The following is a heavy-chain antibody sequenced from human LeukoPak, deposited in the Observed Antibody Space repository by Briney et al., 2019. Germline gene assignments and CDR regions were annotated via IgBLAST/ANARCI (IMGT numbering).Heavy chain of an antibody. CDR3: ARDLKDYGDYGDAFDI. D-gene: IGHD4-17*01. Sequence: PGRSLRLSCGASGFTFSRFGMHWVRQAPGKGLEWVAVIWYDGSNKYYADSVKGRFTISRDNSKNTLYLQMNSLRAEDTAVYYCARDLKDYGDYGDAFDIWGQGTMVTVSS. CDR2: IWYDGSNK. CDR1: GFTFSRFG. J-gene: IGHJ3*02. V-gene: IGHV3-33*01.